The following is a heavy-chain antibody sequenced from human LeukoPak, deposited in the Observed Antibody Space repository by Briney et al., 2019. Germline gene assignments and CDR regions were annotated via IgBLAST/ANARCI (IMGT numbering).Heavy chain of an antibody. CDR1: GFTFSSYE. V-gene: IGHV3-48*03. J-gene: IGHJ3*02. Sequence: PGGSLRLSCAASGFTFSSYEMNWVRQAPGKGLEWVSYISSSGSTIYYADSVKGRFTISRDNAKNSLYLQTNSLRAEDTAVYYCARDCGGGSCYGPYDAFDIWGQGTMVTVSS. CDR3: ARDCGGGSCYGPYDAFDI. CDR2: ISSSGSTI. D-gene: IGHD2-15*01.